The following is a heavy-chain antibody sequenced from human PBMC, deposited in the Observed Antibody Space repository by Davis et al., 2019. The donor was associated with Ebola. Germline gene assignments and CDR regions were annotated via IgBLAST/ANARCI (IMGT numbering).Heavy chain of an antibody. V-gene: IGHV3-73*01. CDR3: ARWREWELLNY. CDR1: GFTFSGSA. D-gene: IGHD1-26*01. J-gene: IGHJ4*02. Sequence: GESLKISCAASGFTFSGSAMHWVRQASGKGLEWVGRIRSKANSYATAYAASVKGRFTISRDDSKNTAYLQMNSLRAEDTAVYYCARWREWELLNYWGQGTLVTVSS. CDR2: IRSKANSYAT.